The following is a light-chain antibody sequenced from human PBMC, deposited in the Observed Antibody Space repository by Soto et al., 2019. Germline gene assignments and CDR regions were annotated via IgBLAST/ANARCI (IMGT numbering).Light chain of an antibody. CDR3: QQRSNWPPWT. CDR1: PSVRNF. V-gene: IGKV3-11*01. J-gene: IGKJ1*01. Sequence: IPMTPSPSFLSVSVGDPVTVTCRASPSVRNFLGWYQQKPGQAPRLLIYDASNRATGIPARFSGSGSGTDFTLTISSLEPEDFAVYYCQQRSNWPPWTFGQGTKVDI. CDR2: DAS.